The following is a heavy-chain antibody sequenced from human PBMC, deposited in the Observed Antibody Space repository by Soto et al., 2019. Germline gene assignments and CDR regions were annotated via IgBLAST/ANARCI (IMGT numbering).Heavy chain of an antibody. CDR2: VSTSGNV. CDR1: GGSLTKYY. Sequence: KASETLSLTCTVSGGSLTKYYWSWIRQPAGKGLEWIGRVSTSGNVVSKASLRSRLTMSVDTSKNQFSLRLTSVTAADTAVYYCARDHNDFWSLYPLAFDYWGQGALVTVSS. J-gene: IGHJ4*02. D-gene: IGHD3-3*01. V-gene: IGHV4-4*07. CDR3: ARDHNDFWSLYPLAFDY.